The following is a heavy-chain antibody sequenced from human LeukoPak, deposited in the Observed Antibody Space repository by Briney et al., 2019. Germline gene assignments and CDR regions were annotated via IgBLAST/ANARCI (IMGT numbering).Heavy chain of an antibody. Sequence: PGGTLRLSCVASGITFRNYGMSWVRQAPGKGLEWVSAISGSGDRTYYGDSLKGRVTISRDNSKNTLYLQVNSLRAEDTAVYYCAKTLPTFYGSGSYYKNPIDYWGQGTLVTVSS. CDR1: GITFRNYG. J-gene: IGHJ4*02. D-gene: IGHD3-10*01. CDR3: AKTLPTFYGSGSYYKNPIDY. V-gene: IGHV3-23*01. CDR2: ISGSGDRT.